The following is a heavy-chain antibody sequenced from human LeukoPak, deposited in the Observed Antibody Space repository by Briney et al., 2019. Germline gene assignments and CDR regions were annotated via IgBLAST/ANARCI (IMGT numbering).Heavy chain of an antibody. CDR3: VIDLGDYNDF. CDR1: GITFSSYW. V-gene: IGHV3-74*01. D-gene: IGHD2-15*01. J-gene: IGHJ4*02. CDR2: INTQGTYT. Sequence: PGGSLRLSCAVSGITFSSYWMHWVRHGPGRGLLWVSRINTQGTYTNYADSVKGRFTISRDNAKNTLYLQMSSLRADDTAVYYCVIDLGDYNDFWGQGTLVSVSS.